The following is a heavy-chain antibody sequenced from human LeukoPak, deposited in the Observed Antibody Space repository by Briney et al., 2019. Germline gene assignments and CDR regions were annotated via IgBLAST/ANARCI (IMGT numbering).Heavy chain of an antibody. D-gene: IGHD6-13*01. Sequence: GGSLRLSCEVSGFTFTDYWMNSVRQAPGKGPEWMASIRQDGSEKTYVDSVKGRFTISRDNTKNSLSLQLNGLRAEDTAVYYCARDGTAAGLYFDLWGQGTLVTVSS. CDR2: IRQDGSEK. J-gene: IGHJ4*01. CDR3: ARDGTAAGLYFDL. CDR1: GFTFTDYW. V-gene: IGHV3-7*01.